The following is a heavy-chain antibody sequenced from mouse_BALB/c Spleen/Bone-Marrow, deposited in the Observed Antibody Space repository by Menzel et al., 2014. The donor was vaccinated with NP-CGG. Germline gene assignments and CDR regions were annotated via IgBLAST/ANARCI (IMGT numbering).Heavy chain of an antibody. V-gene: IGHV7-1*02. Sequence: EVQLVESGGGLVQPGGSLRLSCATSGFTFXDFYMEWVRQSPGKRLEWIAISRNKANDYTTDYSASVKGRFIVSRDTSQSILYLQMHALRAEDTAIYYCVRGNWAFFDYWGQGATLTVSS. CDR3: VRGNWAFFDY. CDR2: SRNKANDYTT. J-gene: IGHJ2*01. D-gene: IGHD4-1*01. CDR1: GFTFXDFY.